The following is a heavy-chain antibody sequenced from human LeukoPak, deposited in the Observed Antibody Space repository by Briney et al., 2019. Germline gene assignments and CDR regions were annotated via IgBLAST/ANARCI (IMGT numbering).Heavy chain of an antibody. J-gene: IGHJ3*02. CDR2: FNSDGSST. CDR1: GFPLRSSW. Sequence: GGPLSFSFEASGFPLRSSWCHWFGKPPGKGLCGSSRFNSDGSSTSYADSVKGRFTISRDNAKNTLYLQMNSLRAEDTAVYYCARVAYCTNGVCYKDAFDIWGQGTMVTVSS. D-gene: IGHD2-8*01. CDR3: ARVAYCTNGVCYKDAFDI. V-gene: IGHV3-74*01.